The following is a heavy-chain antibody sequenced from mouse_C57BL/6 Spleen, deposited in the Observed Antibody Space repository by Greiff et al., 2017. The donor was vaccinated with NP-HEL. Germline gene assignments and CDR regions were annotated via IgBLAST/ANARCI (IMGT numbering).Heavy chain of an antibody. J-gene: IGHJ3*01. CDR2: IYPSDSET. Sequence: QVQLQQPGAELVRPGSSMKLSCKASGYTFTSYWMDWVKQRPGQGLEWIGNIYPSDSETHYNQKFKDKATLTVDKSSSTAYMQLSSLTSEDSAVYYCARDGYYVPLAYWGQGTLVTVSA. CDR3: ARDGYYVPLAY. CDR1: GYTFTSYW. V-gene: IGHV1-61*01. D-gene: IGHD2-3*01.